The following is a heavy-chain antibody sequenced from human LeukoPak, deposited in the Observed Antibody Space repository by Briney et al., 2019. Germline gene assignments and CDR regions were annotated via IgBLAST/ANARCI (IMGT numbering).Heavy chain of an antibody. Sequence: GGSLRLSCAASGFTFSSYWMSWVRQAPGQGLEWVANVKHDGSEKYYVDSVKGRFTISRDNAKNSLFLQMNSLRDEDTAVYCASDSPGYDSGSYFAYWGQGTLVTVSS. J-gene: IGHJ4*02. D-gene: IGHD2-15*01. CDR2: VKHDGSEK. CDR3: ASDSPGYDSGSYFAY. CDR1: GFTFSSYW. V-gene: IGHV3-7*03.